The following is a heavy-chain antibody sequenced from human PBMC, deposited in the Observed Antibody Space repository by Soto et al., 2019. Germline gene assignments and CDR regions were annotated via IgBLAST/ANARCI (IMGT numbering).Heavy chain of an antibody. CDR1: GYVFSSYY. CDR3: ARLFYGDSLGSL. V-gene: IGHV1-46*01. J-gene: IGHJ4*02. CDR2: INPSGGST. Sequence: ASVKVSCKAAGYVFSSYYMHWVRQAPGQGLEWMGIINPSGGSTSYAQKFQGRVTMTRDTSTSTVYMELSSLRSEDTAVYYCARLFYGDSLGSLWGQGTLVTVSS. D-gene: IGHD4-17*01.